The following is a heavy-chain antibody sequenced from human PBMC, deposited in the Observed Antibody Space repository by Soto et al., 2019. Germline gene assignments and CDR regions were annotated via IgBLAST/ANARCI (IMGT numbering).Heavy chain of an antibody. J-gene: IGHJ6*02. CDR2: ISAYNGNT. V-gene: IGHV1-18*01. CDR3: AREYGIAAAESYGMDV. Sequence: ASVKVSCKAAGYTFTSYGISWVRQAPGQGLEWMGWISAYNGNTNYAQKLQGRVTMTTDTSTSTAYMELRSLRSDDTAVYYCAREYGIAAAESYGMDVSGQRTTVPVSS. CDR1: GYTFTSYG. D-gene: IGHD6-13*01.